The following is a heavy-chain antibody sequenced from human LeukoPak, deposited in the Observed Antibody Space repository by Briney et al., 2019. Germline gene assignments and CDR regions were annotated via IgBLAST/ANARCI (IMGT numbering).Heavy chain of an antibody. D-gene: IGHD5-18*01. CDR1: GGSFSGYY. CDR2: INHSGST. CDR3: VHTAMVGYYYMDV. Sequence: SETLSLTCAVYGGSFSGYYWSWIRQPPGKGLEWIGEINHSGSTNYNPSLKSRVTISVDTSKNQFSLKLSSVTAADTAVYYCVHTAMVGYYYMDVWGKGTSVTVSS. J-gene: IGHJ6*03. V-gene: IGHV4-34*01.